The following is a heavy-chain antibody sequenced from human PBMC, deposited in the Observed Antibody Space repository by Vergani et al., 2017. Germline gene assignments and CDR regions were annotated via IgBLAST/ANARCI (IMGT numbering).Heavy chain of an antibody. Sequence: QVQLVQSGAEVKKPGSSVKVSCKASGGTFSSYAISWVQQAPGQGLEWMGRTIPMLGATNYAQKFQGRVTITADESTSTAYMELSSLRSEDTAVYYCARQAAYDYDRSGHDYEGWFDPWGQGTLVTVSS. CDR2: TIPMLGAT. J-gene: IGHJ5*02. CDR3: ARQAAYDYDRSGHDYEGWFDP. D-gene: IGHD3-22*01. CDR1: GGTFSSYA. V-gene: IGHV1-69*13.